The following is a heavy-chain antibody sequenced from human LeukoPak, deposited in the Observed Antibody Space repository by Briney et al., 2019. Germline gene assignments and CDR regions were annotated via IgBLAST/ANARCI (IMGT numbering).Heavy chain of an antibody. CDR1: GGSISSGSYY. V-gene: IGHV4-61*02. CDR2: IYTSGST. D-gene: IGHD2-15*01. Sequence: SETLSLTCTVSGGSISSGSYYWSWIRQPAGKGLEWIGRIYTSGSTNYIPSLKSRVTISVDTSKNQFSLKLSSVTAADTAVYYCARDRYCSGGSCYGMGAFDIWGQGTMVTVSS. CDR3: ARDRYCSGGSCYGMGAFDI. J-gene: IGHJ3*02.